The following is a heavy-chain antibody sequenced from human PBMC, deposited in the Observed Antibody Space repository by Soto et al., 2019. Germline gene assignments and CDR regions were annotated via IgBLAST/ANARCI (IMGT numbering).Heavy chain of an antibody. D-gene: IGHD3-10*01. CDR2: IDGSGGIT. CDR1: GFTFGTSD. V-gene: IGHV3-23*01. J-gene: IGHJ5*02. CDR3: VKNSGWFNT. Sequence: QLLQSGGGLVQPGGSLTLSCAASGFTFGTSDMSWVRQAPGEGLELVSTIDGSGGITYYADSVKGRFPTSRDNPRNTVYLQMNSLGGDDTALYYCVKNSGWFNTWGQGALVTVSS.